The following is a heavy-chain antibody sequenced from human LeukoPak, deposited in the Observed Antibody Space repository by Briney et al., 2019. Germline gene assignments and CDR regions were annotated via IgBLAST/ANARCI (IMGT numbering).Heavy chain of an antibody. CDR2: ISYDGSNK. V-gene: IGHV3-30*04. CDR1: GFTFSSYA. J-gene: IGHJ6*03. CDR3: ARVATLPSFYMDV. Sequence: GGSLRLSCAASGFTFSSYAMHWVRQAPGRGLEWVAVISYDGSNKYYADSVKGRFTISRDNSRDTLYVQMNSLRDEDTALYFCARVATLPSFYMDVWGKGTTVTISS. D-gene: IGHD5-24*01.